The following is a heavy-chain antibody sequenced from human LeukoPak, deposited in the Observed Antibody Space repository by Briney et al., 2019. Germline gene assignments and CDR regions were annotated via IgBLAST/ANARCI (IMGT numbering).Heavy chain of an antibody. Sequence: ASVKVSCKASGYTFISYGISWVRQAPGQGLQWMGWISPYNGNTNYVQKFQGRVTMTTDTSTSTAYMELRSLRSDDTAVYYCARAPVGSYYYDSSGYYYGFDYWGQGTLVTVSS. J-gene: IGHJ4*02. CDR3: ARAPVGSYYYDSSGYYYGFDY. CDR2: ISPYNGNT. V-gene: IGHV1-18*01. CDR1: GYTFISYG. D-gene: IGHD3-22*01.